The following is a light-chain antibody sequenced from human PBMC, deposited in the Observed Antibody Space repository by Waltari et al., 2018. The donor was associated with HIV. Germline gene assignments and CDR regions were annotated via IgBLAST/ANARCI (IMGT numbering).Light chain of an antibody. CDR3: SSYPGSFPWV. V-gene: IGLV2-8*01. J-gene: IGLJ3*02. Sequence: QSALTQPPSASGSPGQSVTISCTGSSSDVGGYNYVSWYQQHPGKAPKLIIYEVTKRPSGVPERFSGSKSGNTASLTVSGLQAEDEADYYCSSYPGSFPWVFGGGTKLTVL. CDR1: SSDVGGYNY. CDR2: EVT.